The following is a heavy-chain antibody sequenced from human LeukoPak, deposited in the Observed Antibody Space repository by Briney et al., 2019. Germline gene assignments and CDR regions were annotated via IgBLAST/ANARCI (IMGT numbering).Heavy chain of an antibody. CDR1: GGSISSSSYY. D-gene: IGHD6-19*01. CDR2: IYYSGST. J-gene: IGHJ4*02. CDR3: ARASSGWYYFDY. V-gene: IGHV4-39*07. Sequence: SETLSLTCTVSGGSISSSSYYWGWIRQPPGKVLEWIGSIYYSGSTYYNPSLKSRVTISVDTSKNQFSLKLSSVTAADTAVYYCARASSGWYYFDYWGQGTLVTVSS.